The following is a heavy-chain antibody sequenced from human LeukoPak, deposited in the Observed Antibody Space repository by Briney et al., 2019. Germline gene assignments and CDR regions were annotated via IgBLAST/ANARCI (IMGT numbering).Heavy chain of an antibody. CDR1: GLNFSDYY. J-gene: IGHJ4*02. CDR2: ISKTGTTI. CDR3: VAGVALDY. D-gene: IGHD3-3*01. Sequence: GGSQRLSCAASGLNFSDYYMTWIPQAPGNGLEAPGNGLEWLSHISKTGTTIYYADSVKGRSTISRDNAKNSLYLHMNSLRADDTAVYYCVAGVALDYWSQGALVTVSS. V-gene: IGHV3-11*01.